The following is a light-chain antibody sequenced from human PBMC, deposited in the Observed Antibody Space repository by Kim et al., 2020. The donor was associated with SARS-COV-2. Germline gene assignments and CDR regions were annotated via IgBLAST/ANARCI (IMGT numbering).Light chain of an antibody. J-gene: IGLJ2*01. CDR3: VLYTSDIVL. CDR2: EVN. Sequence: QSVLTQPASLSGSPGQSIALSCTGTTSDVGSSNLVSWYQDHPGKAPKLIIYEVNKRPSGVSDRFSGSKSGNTASLTVSGLQADDEADYYCVLYTSDIVLFGGGTQLTVL. CDR1: TSDVGSSNL. V-gene: IGLV2-14*02.